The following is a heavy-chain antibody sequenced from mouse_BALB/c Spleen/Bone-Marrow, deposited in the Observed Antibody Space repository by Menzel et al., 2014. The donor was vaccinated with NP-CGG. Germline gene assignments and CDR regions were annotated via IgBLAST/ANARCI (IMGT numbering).Heavy chain of an antibody. CDR2: INPYNDGT. Sequence: VQLKESGPELVKPGASVKMSCKASGHTFTSYVMHWVKQKPGQGLEWIGYINPYNDGTKYNEKFKGKATLTSDKSSSTAYMELSSLTSEDSAVYYCARGGYGNVYYAMDYWGQGTSVTVSS. CDR1: GHTFTSYV. J-gene: IGHJ4*01. D-gene: IGHD2-10*02. CDR3: ARGGYGNVYYAMDY. V-gene: IGHV1-14*01.